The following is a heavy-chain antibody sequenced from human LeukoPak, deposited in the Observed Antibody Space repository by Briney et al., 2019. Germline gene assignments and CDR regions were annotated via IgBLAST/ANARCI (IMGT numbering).Heavy chain of an antibody. V-gene: IGHV1-69*04. D-gene: IGHD3-22*01. Sequence: GASVKVSCKASGGTFSSCAISWVRQAPGQGLEWMGRIIPILGIANYAQKFQGRVTITADKSTSTAYMELSSLRSEDTAVYYCARGLSYDSSGYYYANEEYFDYWGQGTLVTVSS. J-gene: IGHJ4*02. CDR3: ARGLSYDSSGYYYANEEYFDY. CDR2: IIPILGIA. CDR1: GGTFSSCA.